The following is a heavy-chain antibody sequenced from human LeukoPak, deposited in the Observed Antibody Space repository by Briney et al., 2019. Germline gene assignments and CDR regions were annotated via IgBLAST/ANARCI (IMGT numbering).Heavy chain of an antibody. CDR1: GFTFDDYS. V-gene: IGHV3-43*01. J-gene: IGHJ4*02. CDR2: LSWDGGSE. Sequence: GGSLRLSCAAPGFTFDDYSMHWVRQRPGKGLEWVSLLSWDGGSEYYADSVRGRFTISRDNRRGSLFLQMKSLKTEDSALYFCARDRGGNTAGLDSWGQGTLVTVSS. CDR3: ARDRGGNTAGLDS. D-gene: IGHD4-23*01.